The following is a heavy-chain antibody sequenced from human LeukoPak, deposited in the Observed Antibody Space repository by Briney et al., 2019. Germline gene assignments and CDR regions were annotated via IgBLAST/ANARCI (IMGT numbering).Heavy chain of an antibody. V-gene: IGHV3-15*01. CDR3: TTADQILAYCGGDCPPAP. J-gene: IGHJ5*02. Sequence: PGGSLRLSCAASGFTFSNAWMSWVRQAPGKGLEWVGRIKSKTDGGTTDYAAPVKGRFTISRDDSKNTLYLQMNSLKTEDTAVYYCTTADQILAYCGGDCPPAPWGQGTLVTVSS. D-gene: IGHD2-21*02. CDR1: GFTFSNAW. CDR2: IKSKTDGGTT.